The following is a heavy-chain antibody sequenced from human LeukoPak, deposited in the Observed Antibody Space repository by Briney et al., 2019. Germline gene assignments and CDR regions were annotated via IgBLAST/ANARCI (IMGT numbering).Heavy chain of an antibody. D-gene: IGHD5-24*01. CDR2: INPNTGGT. V-gene: IGHV1-2*02. J-gene: IGHJ6*03. CDR1: GYTLTAFY. CDR3: ASSDGYNKAGYYYYMDV. Sequence: GASVKVSCKASGYTLTAFYMHWVRQAPGQGLEWMGWINPNTGGTNYAQKFQGRVTMTWDTSISTAYMELSGLRSDDTAVFYCASSDGYNKAGYYYYMDVWGKGATVTVSS.